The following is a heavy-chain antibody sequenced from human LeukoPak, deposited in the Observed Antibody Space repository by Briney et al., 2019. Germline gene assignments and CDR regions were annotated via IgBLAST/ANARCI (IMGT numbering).Heavy chain of an antibody. J-gene: IGHJ6*03. D-gene: IGHD2-2*01. Sequence: ASVKVSCKASGYTFTSYDINWVRQATGQGLEWMGWMNPNSGNTGYAQEFQGRVTMTRDTSISTAYMELSRLRSDDTAVYYCARLGSTSFYYYMDVWGKGTTVTISS. CDR3: ARLGSTSFYYYMDV. V-gene: IGHV1-8*01. CDR1: GYTFTSYD. CDR2: MNPNSGNT.